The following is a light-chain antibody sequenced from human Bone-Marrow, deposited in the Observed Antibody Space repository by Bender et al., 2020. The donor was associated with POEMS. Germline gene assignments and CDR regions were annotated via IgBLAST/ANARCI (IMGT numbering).Light chain of an antibody. CDR2: KDN. J-gene: IGLJ3*02. CDR3: HSIDKTDSYWV. V-gene: IGLV3-25*03. Sequence: SHELTQPPSVSVSPGQTARITCFGDALSKKYVYWYQQRQGQAPNLIIYKDNMRPAGTPERMSGSSSGTTVTLTISGVQAEDEAVYYCHSIDKTDSYWVFGGGTKLTVL. CDR1: ALSKKY.